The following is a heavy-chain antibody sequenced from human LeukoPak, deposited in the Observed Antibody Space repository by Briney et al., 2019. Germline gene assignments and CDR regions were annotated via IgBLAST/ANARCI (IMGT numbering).Heavy chain of an antibody. CDR2: ITTTGANT. D-gene: IGHD2-8*02. J-gene: IGHJ4*02. CDR1: GFNFSNHA. CDR3: VKSQNTGNYYFDN. V-gene: IGHV3-23*01. Sequence: GGSLRLSCAASGFNFSNHAMSWVRRAPGKGLERVSGITTTGANTYYADSVKGRFTISRDNSKNTLSLLMSDLRAEDTAIYYCVKSQNTGNYYFDNWGQGTLVTVSS.